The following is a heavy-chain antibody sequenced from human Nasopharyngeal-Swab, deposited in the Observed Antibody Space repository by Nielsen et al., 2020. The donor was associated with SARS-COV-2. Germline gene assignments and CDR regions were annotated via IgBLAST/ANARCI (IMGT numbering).Heavy chain of an antibody. Sequence: QALVWVSAISGSGGSTYYADSVQGRFTISRDNSKNTLYLQMNSLRAEDTAVYYCAKEDGIVGATRDFGAYWGQGTLVTVSS. CDR3: AKEDGIVGATRDFGAY. D-gene: IGHD1-26*01. J-gene: IGHJ4*02. V-gene: IGHV3-23*01. CDR2: ISGSGGST.